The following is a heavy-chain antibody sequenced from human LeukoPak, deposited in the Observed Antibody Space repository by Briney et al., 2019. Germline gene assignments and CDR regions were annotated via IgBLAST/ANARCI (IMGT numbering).Heavy chain of an antibody. CDR1: GFTFSSYS. CDR3: ARDPGYFSDRSYYDFWSGYYTGSSVGYYGMDV. D-gene: IGHD3-3*01. CDR2: ISSSSSTI. Sequence: PGGSLRLSCAASGFTFSSYSMNWVRQAPGKGLEWVSYISSSSSTIYYADSVKGRFAISRDNAKNSLYLQMNSLRAEDTAVYYCARDPGYFSDRSYYDFWSGYYTGSSVGYYGMDVWGQGTTVTVSS. V-gene: IGHV3-48*01. J-gene: IGHJ6*02.